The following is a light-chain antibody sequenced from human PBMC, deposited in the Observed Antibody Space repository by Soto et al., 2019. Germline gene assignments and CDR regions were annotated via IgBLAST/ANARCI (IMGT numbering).Light chain of an antibody. V-gene: IGKV3-15*01. CDR2: GAS. Sequence: EIVITQSQATLSVSPGERATLSCRASQSVSSNLAWYQQKPGQAPRLLIYGASTRATGIPARFSGSGSGTEFTLTISILQSEDFAVYYCQQYNNWPPWTFGQGTKVDIK. CDR1: QSVSSN. CDR3: QQYNNWPPWT. J-gene: IGKJ1*01.